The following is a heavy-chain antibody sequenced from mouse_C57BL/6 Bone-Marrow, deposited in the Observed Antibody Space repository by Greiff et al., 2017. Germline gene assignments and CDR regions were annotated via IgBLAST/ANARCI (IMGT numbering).Heavy chain of an antibody. CDR3: ANYGSHFDY. D-gene: IGHD1-2*01. CDR1: GYTFTSYW. CDR2: IYPGSGST. V-gene: IGHV1-55*01. Sequence: QVQLQQPGAELVKPGASVKMSCKASGYTFTSYWITWVKQRPGQGLEWIGDIYPGSGSTNYNEKFKSKATLTLDTSSSTAYMQLSSLTSEDSAVYYCANYGSHFDYWGQGTTLTVSS. J-gene: IGHJ2*01.